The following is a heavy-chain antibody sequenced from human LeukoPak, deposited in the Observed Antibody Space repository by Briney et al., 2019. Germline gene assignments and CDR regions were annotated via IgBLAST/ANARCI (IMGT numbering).Heavy chain of an antibody. CDR2: INHSGST. J-gene: IGHJ4*02. D-gene: IGHD6-19*01. CDR1: GGSFSGYY. Sequence: PSETPSLTCAVYGGSFSGYYWSWIRQPPGKGLEWIGEINHSGSTNYNPSLKSRVTISVDTSKNQFSLKLSSVTAADTAVYYCARRGRRQWLVSNDYYFDYWGQGTLVTVSS. V-gene: IGHV4-34*01. CDR3: ARRGRRQWLVSNDYYFDY.